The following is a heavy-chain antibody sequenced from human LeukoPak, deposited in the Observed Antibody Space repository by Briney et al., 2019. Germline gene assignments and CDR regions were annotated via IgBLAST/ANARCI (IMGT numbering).Heavy chain of an antibody. CDR3: ARGQVRRYFVPLDY. CDR1: GGSFSGYY. V-gene: IGHV4-34*01. J-gene: IGHJ4*02. Sequence: SETLSLTCAVYGGSFSGYYWTWIRQPPGKGLEWIGEINDSGSTNYNPSLKSRATISVDTSKNQFSLELSSVTAADTSVYYCARGQVRRYFVPLDYWGQGTLVTVSS. CDR2: INDSGST. D-gene: IGHD3-9*01.